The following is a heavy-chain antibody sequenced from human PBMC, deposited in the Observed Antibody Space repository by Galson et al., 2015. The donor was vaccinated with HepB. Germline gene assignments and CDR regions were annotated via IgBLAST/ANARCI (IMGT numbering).Heavy chain of an antibody. J-gene: IGHJ4*02. V-gene: IGHV3-30-3*01. D-gene: IGHD1-1*01. CDR1: GFTFTGHN. CDR3: ARDFRWNFDQ. CDR2: ISPDGITT. Sequence: SLRLSCAASGFTFTGHNMHWVRQAPGKGLEWVAIISPDGITTFYPDSLRGRFTISRDNSKNTLYLQMNSLRPEDTALYYCARDFRWNFDQWGQGTLGTVSS.